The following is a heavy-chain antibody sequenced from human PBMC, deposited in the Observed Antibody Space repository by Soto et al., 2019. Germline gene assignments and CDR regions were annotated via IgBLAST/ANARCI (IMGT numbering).Heavy chain of an antibody. D-gene: IGHD1-26*01. Sequence: EVQLLESGGGLVRPGGSLRLSCTASGFSFSSYALSWVRQAPGKGLEWVSTISGSDGKTYYADSVKGRCSISRDTSKTTLYLEMTSLRVEETSGYYWARWSFLDSWGQGTRVTVS. J-gene: IGHJ4*02. CDR2: ISGSDGKT. CDR1: GFSFSSYA. V-gene: IGHV3-23*01. CDR3: ARWSFLDS.